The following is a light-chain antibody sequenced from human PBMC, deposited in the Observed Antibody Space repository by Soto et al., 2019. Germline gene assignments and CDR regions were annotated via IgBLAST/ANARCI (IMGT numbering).Light chain of an antibody. J-gene: IGKJ2*01. V-gene: IGKV3-15*01. CDR1: QSVRTN. CDR3: QQYNNWPPYT. CDR2: DAS. Sequence: EIVMTQSPATLSASPGERATLSCRASQSVRTNLAWYQQKPGQAPRLLIYDASTMATGIPARFSGSGSGTEFTLTSNRLQSEDFAIYYCQQYNNWPPYTFGQGTKLEIK.